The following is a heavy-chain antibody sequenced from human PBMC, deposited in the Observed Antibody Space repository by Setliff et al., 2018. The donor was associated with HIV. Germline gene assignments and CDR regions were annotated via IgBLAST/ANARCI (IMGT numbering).Heavy chain of an antibody. CDR2: ISGSAGST. CDR3: ARVQQQLLQEDDYFDY. J-gene: IGHJ4*02. Sequence: GGSVRLSCAASGFTFSSYAIHWVRQAPGKGLEWVSAISGSAGSTYYADSVKGRFTLSRDNFRNTLYLQMNSLRPEDTAVYYCARVQQQLLQEDDYFDYWGQGTLVTVSS. D-gene: IGHD6-13*01. CDR1: GFTFSSYA. V-gene: IGHV3-23*01.